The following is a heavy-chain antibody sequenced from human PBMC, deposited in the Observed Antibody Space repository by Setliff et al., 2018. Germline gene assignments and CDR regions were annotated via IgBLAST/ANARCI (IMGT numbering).Heavy chain of an antibody. J-gene: IGHJ4*02. CDR2: IHYSGST. V-gene: IGHV4-39*01. Sequence: PSETLSLTCTVSDGSISSDNHSWGWIRQPPGRGLEWIGNIHYSGSTYYKSSLESRVTMSVDASKNQFSLKLTSVTAADTAVYYCARQIRYANFFNDWGQGTLVTVSS. D-gene: IGHD3-9*01. CDR1: DGSISSDNHS. CDR3: ARQIRYANFFND.